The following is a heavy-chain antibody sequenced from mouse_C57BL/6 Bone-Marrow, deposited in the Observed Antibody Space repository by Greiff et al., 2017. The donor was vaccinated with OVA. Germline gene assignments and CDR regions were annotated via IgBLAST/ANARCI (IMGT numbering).Heavy chain of an antibody. CDR1: GFTFSDYY. Sequence: EVMLVESGGGLVQPGGSLKLSCAASGFTFSDYYMYWVRQTPEKRLEWVAYISNGGGSTYYPDTVKGRFTISRDNAKNTLYLQRSRLKSEDTAMYYCARHEGSSGFAYWGQGTLVTVSA. CDR3: ARHEGSSGFAY. J-gene: IGHJ3*01. V-gene: IGHV5-12*01. D-gene: IGHD3-2*02. CDR2: ISNGGGST.